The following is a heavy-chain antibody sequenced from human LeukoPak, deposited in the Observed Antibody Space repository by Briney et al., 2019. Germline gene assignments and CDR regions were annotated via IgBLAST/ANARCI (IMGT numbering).Heavy chain of an antibody. J-gene: IGHJ4*02. CDR1: GGSISSSSYY. D-gene: IGHD3-22*01. CDR3: ARENDSSGLDY. Sequence: KSSETLSLTCTVSGGSISSSSYYWGWIRQPPGKGLEWIGYIYYSGNTYYNPSLKSRVTISVDTSKNQFSLKLSSVTAADTAVYYCARENDSSGLDYWGQGTLVTVSS. CDR2: IYYSGNT. V-gene: IGHV4-31*03.